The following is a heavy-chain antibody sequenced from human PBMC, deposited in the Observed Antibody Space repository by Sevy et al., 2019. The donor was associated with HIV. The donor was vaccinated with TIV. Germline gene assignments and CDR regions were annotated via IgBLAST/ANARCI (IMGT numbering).Heavy chain of an antibody. J-gene: IGHJ6*02. D-gene: IGHD5-18*01. CDR2: IRYDGSNK. V-gene: IGHV3-33*01. Sequence: GGSLRLSCAASGFSFSSYDMHWVRQAPGMGLEWVAVIRYDGSNKHYGDSVKGRFTISRENSKNALYLQMSSLRAEDTVVYYCAREKVDTSMIFVEYYGMDVWGQGTTVTVSS. CDR3: AREKVDTSMIFVEYYGMDV. CDR1: GFSFSSYD.